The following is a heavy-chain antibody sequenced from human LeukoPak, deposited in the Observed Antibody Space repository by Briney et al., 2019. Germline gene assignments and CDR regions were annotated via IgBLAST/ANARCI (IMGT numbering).Heavy chain of an antibody. CDR2: IYYSGST. V-gene: IGHV4-39*02. D-gene: IGHD6-13*01. CDR1: GGSLSSSSYY. CDR3: ARETYSSSRAGGY. J-gene: IGHJ4*02. Sequence: KPSETLSPTRTVSGGSLSSSSYYWGWIRQPPGKGLEWIGSIYYSGSTYYNPSLKSRVTIFVDTSKNQFSLKLGSVTAADTAVYYCARETYSSSRAGGYWGQGTLVTVSS.